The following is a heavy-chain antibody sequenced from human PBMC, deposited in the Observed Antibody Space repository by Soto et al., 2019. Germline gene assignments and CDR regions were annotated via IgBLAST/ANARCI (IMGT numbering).Heavy chain of an antibody. V-gene: IGHV5-10-1*01. J-gene: IGHJ6*02. CDR2: IDPSDSYT. CDR1: GYSFTSYW. Sequence: PGSSLKISCQGSGYSFTSYWISWVRQMPGKGLEWMGRIDPSDSYTNYSPSFQGHVTISADKSISTAYLQWSSLKASDTAMYYCATPARIAARTDYYYYRMDVLGQGTTVTISS. D-gene: IGHD6-13*01. CDR3: ATPARIAARTDYYYYRMDV.